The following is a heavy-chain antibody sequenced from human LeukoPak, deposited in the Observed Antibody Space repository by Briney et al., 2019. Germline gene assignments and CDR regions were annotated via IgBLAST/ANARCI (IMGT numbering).Heavy chain of an antibody. CDR2: ISGSGGST. Sequence: GGSLRLSCAASGFTFSSYAMSWVRQAPGKGLEWVSAISGSGGSTYYANSVKGRFTISRDNSKNTLYLQMNSLRAEDTAVYYCAKDGSSSPRELFMDVWGKGTTVTVSS. D-gene: IGHD6-13*01. J-gene: IGHJ6*03. V-gene: IGHV3-23*01. CDR3: AKDGSSSPRELFMDV. CDR1: GFTFSSYA.